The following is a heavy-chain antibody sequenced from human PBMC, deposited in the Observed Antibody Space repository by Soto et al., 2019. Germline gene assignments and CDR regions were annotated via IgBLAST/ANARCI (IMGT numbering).Heavy chain of an antibody. Sequence: PSETLSLTCTVCGGSISSSSYYWGWIRQPPGKGLEWIGNVYYGGSTYYNPSLKSRVTISVDTSKNQFSLKLSSVTAADTAVYYCARDVPAADTLGPKHNWFDPWGQGTLVTVSS. D-gene: IGHD2-2*01. CDR3: ARDVPAADTLGPKHNWFDP. CDR1: GGSISSSSYY. J-gene: IGHJ5*02. CDR2: VYYGGST. V-gene: IGHV4-39*02.